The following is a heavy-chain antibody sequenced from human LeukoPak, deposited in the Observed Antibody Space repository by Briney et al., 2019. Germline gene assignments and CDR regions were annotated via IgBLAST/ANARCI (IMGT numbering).Heavy chain of an antibody. CDR1: GGSISSYY. Sequence: SETLSLTCTVSGGSISSYYWSWIRQPPAKGLEWIGYIYYSGSTNYNPSLKSRVTMSVDTSKNQISLNLTSVTAADTAVYYCARELAAAGHADYWGQGTLVTVSS. J-gene: IGHJ4*02. V-gene: IGHV4-59*12. D-gene: IGHD6-13*01. CDR3: ARELAAAGHADY. CDR2: IYYSGST.